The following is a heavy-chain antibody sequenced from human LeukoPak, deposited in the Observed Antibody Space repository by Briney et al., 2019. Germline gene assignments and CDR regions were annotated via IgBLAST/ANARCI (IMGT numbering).Heavy chain of an antibody. V-gene: IGHV4-34*01. CDR3: ARDAGPDYYGSGSLDY. CDR2: INHSGST. D-gene: IGHD3-10*01. J-gene: IGHJ4*02. Sequence: KPSETLSLTCAVYGGSFSGYYWSWIRQPPGKGLEWIGEINHSGSTNYNPSLKSRVTISVDTSKNQFSLKLSSVTAADTAVYYCARDAGPDYYGSGSLDYWGQGTLVTVSS. CDR1: GGSFSGYY.